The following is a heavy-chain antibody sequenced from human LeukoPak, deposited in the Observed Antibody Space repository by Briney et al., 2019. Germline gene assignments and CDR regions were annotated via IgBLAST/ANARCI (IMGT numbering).Heavy chain of an antibody. V-gene: IGHV1-2*02. CDR2: INPNSGGT. CDR3: AREPMVRGGRYGMDV. J-gene: IGHJ6*02. Sequence: GASVKVSCKASGYTFTGYYMHWVRQAPGQGLEWMGWINPNSGGTNYAQKFQGRVTMTRDTSISTAYMELSRLRSDDTAVYYCAREPMVRGGRYGMDVWGQGTTVTVPS. CDR1: GYTFTGYY. D-gene: IGHD3-10*01.